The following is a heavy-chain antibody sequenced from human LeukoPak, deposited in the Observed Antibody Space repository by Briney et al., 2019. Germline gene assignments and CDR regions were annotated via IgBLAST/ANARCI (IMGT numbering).Heavy chain of an antibody. CDR3: ARLGGSYHYYYYMDV. J-gene: IGHJ6*03. D-gene: IGHD1-26*01. Sequence: SVKVSCKASGGTLSSYAISWVRQAPGQGLEWMGRIIPIFGTANYAQKFQGRVTLTTDESTSTAYMELSSLRSEDTAVYYCARLGGSYHYYYYMDVWGKGTTVTVSS. CDR1: GGTLSSYA. V-gene: IGHV1-69*05. CDR2: IIPIFGTA.